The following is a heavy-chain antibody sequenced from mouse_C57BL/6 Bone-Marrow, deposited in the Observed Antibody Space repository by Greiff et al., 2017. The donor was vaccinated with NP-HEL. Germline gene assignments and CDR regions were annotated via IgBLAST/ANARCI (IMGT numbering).Heavy chain of an antibody. CDR3: ARREGDWYFDV. Sequence: DVQLVESGGGLVKPGGSLKLSCAASGFTFSDYGMHWVRQAPEKGLEWVAYISSGSSTIYYADTVKGRFTISRDNAKNTLFLQMTSLRSEDTAMYYCARREGDWYFDVWGTGTTVTVSS. V-gene: IGHV5-17*01. J-gene: IGHJ1*03. CDR1: GFTFSDYG. CDR2: ISSGSSTI.